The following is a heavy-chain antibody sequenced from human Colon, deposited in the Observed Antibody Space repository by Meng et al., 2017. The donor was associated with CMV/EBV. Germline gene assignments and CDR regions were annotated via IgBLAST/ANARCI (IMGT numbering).Heavy chain of an antibody. CDR3: ASDRANIAGSEGCFDP. J-gene: IGHJ5*02. D-gene: IGHD3-10*01. CDR2: ISGSSSYI. Sequence: GGSLRLSCAASGFTFSRYNMNWVRQAPGKGLEWVSSISGSSSYIHYVDSVKGRFIISRDNARKSVHLQMNSLRVEDTAVYYWASDRANIAGSEGCFDPWGQGTLVTVSS. V-gene: IGHV3-21*01. CDR1: GFTFSRYN.